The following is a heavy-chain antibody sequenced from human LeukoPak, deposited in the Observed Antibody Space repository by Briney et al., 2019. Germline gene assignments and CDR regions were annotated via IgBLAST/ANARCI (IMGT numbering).Heavy chain of an antibody. V-gene: IGHV5-51*01. D-gene: IGHD6-13*01. CDR1: GSRFSNSW. Sequence: GESLKISCKGSGSRFSNSWIGWVRQMPGKGLEWMGIICPGDSDTRYSPPFQGQVTISADKSIGTAYLQWTSLKASDTAMYYCASLEAAAGAPPEFWGQGTLVTVSS. CDR3: ASLEAAAGAPPEF. CDR2: ICPGDSDT. J-gene: IGHJ4*02.